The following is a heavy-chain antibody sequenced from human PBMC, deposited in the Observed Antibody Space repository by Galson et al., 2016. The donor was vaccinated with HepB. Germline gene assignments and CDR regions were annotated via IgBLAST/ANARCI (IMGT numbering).Heavy chain of an antibody. CDR2: FNPEDDEM. D-gene: IGHD2/OR15-2a*01. V-gene: IGHV1-24*01. Sequence: SVKVSCKVSGYNLDELAIHWVRQAPGKGLEWMGGFNPEDDEMVYAQNFQDRVTMTEDTSTDTAYMLLSGLRSDDSAIYFCATGIFLESNCFFYNFDYWGQGALVTVSS. CDR1: GYNLDELA. J-gene: IGHJ4*02. CDR3: ATGIFLESNCFFYNFDY.